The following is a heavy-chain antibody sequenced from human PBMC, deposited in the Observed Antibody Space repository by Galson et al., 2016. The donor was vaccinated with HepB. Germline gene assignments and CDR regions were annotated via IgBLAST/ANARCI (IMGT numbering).Heavy chain of an antibody. Sequence: SETLSLTCSVSVASVSSNSFYWAWIRQPPGKGLEWIGSIYYSGRTYNNPSLKSRVPMSVDTSKNYFSLKLTSVTAADTAVYYCARQTITTAGDYWGQGTLVTVSS. J-gene: IGHJ4*02. CDR1: VASVSSNSFY. CDR3: ARQTITTAGDY. V-gene: IGHV4-39*01. CDR2: IYYSGRT. D-gene: IGHD6-13*01.